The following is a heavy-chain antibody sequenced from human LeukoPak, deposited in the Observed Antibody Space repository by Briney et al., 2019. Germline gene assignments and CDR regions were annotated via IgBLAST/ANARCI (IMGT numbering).Heavy chain of an antibody. CDR3: ARDRGQWLVSNYYYYGIDV. Sequence: GGPLRLSCAASGFTFSSYWMSWVRQAPGQGLEWVANIKQDGSEKYYVDSVKGRFTISRDNAKNSLYLQMNSLRAEDTAVYYCARDRGQWLVSNYYYYGIDVWGQGTTVTVSS. CDR2: IKQDGSEK. CDR1: GFTFSSYW. J-gene: IGHJ6*02. V-gene: IGHV3-7*01. D-gene: IGHD6-19*01.